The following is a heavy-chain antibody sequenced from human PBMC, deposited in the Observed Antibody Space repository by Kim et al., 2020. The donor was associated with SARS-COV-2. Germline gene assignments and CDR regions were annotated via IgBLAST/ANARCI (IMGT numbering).Heavy chain of an antibody. D-gene: IGHD4-17*01. CDR3: ARATNDYGDFDY. J-gene: IGHJ4*02. CDR1: GFTFSSYW. V-gene: IGHV3-74*01. Sequence: GGSLRLSCAASGFTFSSYWMHWVRQAPGKGLVWVSRINSDGSSTSYADSVKGRFTISRDNAKNTLYLQMNSLRAEDTAVYYCARATNDYGDFDYWGQGTLVTVSS. CDR2: INSDGSST.